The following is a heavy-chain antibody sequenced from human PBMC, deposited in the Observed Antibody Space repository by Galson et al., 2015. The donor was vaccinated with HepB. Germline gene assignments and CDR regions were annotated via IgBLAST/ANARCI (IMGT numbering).Heavy chain of an antibody. Sequence: SLRLSCAASGFTFSSYAMSWVRQAPGKGLEWVSAISGSGGSTYYADSVKGRFTISRDNSKNTLYLQMNSLGGDDTAMYYCTTGGDIYFDHWGQGTLVTVSS. V-gene: IGHV3-23*01. D-gene: IGHD3-3*01. CDR2: ISGSGGST. CDR1: GFTFSSYA. J-gene: IGHJ4*02. CDR3: TTGGDIYFDH.